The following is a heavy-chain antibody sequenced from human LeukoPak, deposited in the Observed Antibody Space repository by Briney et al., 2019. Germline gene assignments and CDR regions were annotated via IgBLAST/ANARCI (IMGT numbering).Heavy chain of an antibody. CDR2: INPNSGGT. CDR1: GYTFTGYY. D-gene: IGHD5-18*01. V-gene: IGHV1-2*02. CDR3: ASYVDTAMVFDY. Sequence: ASVKVSCKASGYTFTGYYMHWVRQAPRQGLEWMGWINPNSGGTNYAQKFQGRVTMTRDTSISTAYMELSRLRSDDTAVYYCASYVDTAMVFDYWGQGTLVTVSS. J-gene: IGHJ4*02.